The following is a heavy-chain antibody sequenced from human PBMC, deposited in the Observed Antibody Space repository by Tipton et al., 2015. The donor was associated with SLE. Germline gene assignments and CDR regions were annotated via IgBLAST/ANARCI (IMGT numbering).Heavy chain of an antibody. Sequence: SLRLSCTTSGITLSQFDMNWVRQAPGKGLEWVSHIRRGDDAAYYADSVKGRFTISRDSAKNSLNLQMHSLRAEDTALYYCARTLCSCGSCWIDAFDIWGLGTMVTVSS. CDR2: IRRGDDAA. CDR3: ARTLCSCGSCWIDAFDI. V-gene: IGHV3-48*03. CDR1: GITLSQFD. D-gene: IGHD2-15*01. J-gene: IGHJ3*02.